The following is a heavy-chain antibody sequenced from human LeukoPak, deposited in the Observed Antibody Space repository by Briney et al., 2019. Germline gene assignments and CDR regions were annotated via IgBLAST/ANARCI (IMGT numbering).Heavy chain of an antibody. Sequence: GRSLRLSCAASGFTFSSYAMHWVRQAPGKGLEWVANIKQDGSDKFYVDSVNGRFTISRDNAKNSLYLQMNTLRAEDTAIYYCATFSGAHHKTFDSWGQGTLVTVSS. CDR2: IKQDGSDK. J-gene: IGHJ4*02. CDR1: GFTFSSYA. V-gene: IGHV3-7*01. CDR3: ATFSGAHHKTFDS. D-gene: IGHD1-14*01.